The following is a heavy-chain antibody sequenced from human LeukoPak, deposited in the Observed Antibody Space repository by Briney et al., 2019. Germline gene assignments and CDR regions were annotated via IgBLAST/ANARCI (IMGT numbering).Heavy chain of an antibody. V-gene: IGHV4-39*01. J-gene: IGHJ4*02. CDR1: GGSISSSSYY. D-gene: IGHD3-10*01. CDR3: ARRSYYYGSGSPFPY. CDR2: IYYSGST. Sequence: PSETLSLTCTVSGGSISSSSYYWGWIRQPPGKGLEWIGSIYYSGSTYYNPSLKSRVTISVDTSKNQFSLKLSSVTAADTAVYYCARRSYYYGSGSPFPYWGQGTLVTVSS.